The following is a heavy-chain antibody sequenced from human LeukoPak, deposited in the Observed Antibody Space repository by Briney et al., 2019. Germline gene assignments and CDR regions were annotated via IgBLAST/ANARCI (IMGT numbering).Heavy chain of an antibody. J-gene: IGHJ5*02. CDR1: GYTLTSYY. D-gene: IGHD5-18*01. CDR2: INPSGGST. V-gene: IGHV1-46*01. Sequence: ASVKVSCKASGYTLTSYYMHWVRQAPGQGLEWMGIINPSGGSTSYAQEFQGRVTMTRDTSTSTVYMELSSLRSEDTAVYYCARVLFRLWLRGGRDWLGPWGQGTLVTVSS. CDR3: ARVLFRLWLRGGRDWLGP.